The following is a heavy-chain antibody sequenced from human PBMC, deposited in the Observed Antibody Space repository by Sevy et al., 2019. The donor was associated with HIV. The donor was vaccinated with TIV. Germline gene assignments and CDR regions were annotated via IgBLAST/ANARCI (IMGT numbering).Heavy chain of an antibody. CDR3: ARDHTWIQLFDAFDI. V-gene: IGHV3-7*01. Sequence: GESLKISCAASGFTFSSYWMSWVRQAPGKGLEWVANIKQDGSEKYYVDSVKGRFTISRDNAKNSLYLQMNSLRAEDTAVYYCARDHTWIQLFDAFDIWGQGTMVTVSS. CDR1: GFTFSSYW. D-gene: IGHD5-18*01. J-gene: IGHJ3*02. CDR2: IKQDGSEK.